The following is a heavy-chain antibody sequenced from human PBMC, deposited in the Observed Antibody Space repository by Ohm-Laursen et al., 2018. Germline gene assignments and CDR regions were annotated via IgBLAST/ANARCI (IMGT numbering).Heavy chain of an antibody. CDR2: IYYSGGT. J-gene: IGHJ4*02. CDR3: ARVDYFDRRSDY. V-gene: IGHV4-31*01. Sequence: SQTLSLTCTVSGGSISSGNYYWSWIRQHPGRGLEWIGYIYYSGGTYYNPSLKSLVTISVDTSKNQFSLKLSSVTAADTAVYYCARVDYFDRRSDYWGQGTLVTVSS. D-gene: IGHD3-22*01. CDR1: GGSISSGNYY.